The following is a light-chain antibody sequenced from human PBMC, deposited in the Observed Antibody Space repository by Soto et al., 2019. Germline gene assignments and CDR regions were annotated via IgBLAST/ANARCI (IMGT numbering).Light chain of an antibody. CDR3: SSYTSSSTYVV. Sequence: QSALTQPASVSGSPGQSITISCTGTSSDVGGYNYVSWYQQHPGKAPKLMIYEVSNRPSGVSNRFSGSKSGNTASLTISGLQAEDEADYYWSSYTSSSTYVVFGGGTQLTVL. J-gene: IGLJ2*01. V-gene: IGLV2-14*01. CDR2: EVS. CDR1: SSDVGGYNY.